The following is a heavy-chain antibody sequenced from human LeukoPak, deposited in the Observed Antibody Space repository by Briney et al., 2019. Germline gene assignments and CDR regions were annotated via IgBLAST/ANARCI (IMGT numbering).Heavy chain of an antibody. V-gene: IGHV1-46*01. CDR2: INPSGGST. D-gene: IGHD3-22*01. CDR3: ARAHPYYYDSSGSNWFDP. CDR1: GYTFTSYY. J-gene: IGHJ5*02. Sequence: ASVKVSCKASGYTFTSYYMHWVRQAPGQGLEWMGIINPSGGSTSYAQKFQGRVTITRDTSASTAYMELSSLRSEDTAVYYCARAHPYYYDSSGSNWFDPWGQGTLVTVSS.